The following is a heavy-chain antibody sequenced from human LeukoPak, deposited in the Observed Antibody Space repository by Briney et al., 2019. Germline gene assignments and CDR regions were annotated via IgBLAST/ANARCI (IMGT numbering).Heavy chain of an antibody. V-gene: IGHV4-4*07. CDR1: GGSISSYY. CDR2: VYTSGGT. Sequence: SETLSLTCTVSGGSISSYYWSWIRQPAGKGLEWIGRVYTSGGTNYNPSLKSRVTMSVDTSKNQFSLKLSSVTAADTAVYYCASESSGYSPDAFDIWGQGTMVTVSS. J-gene: IGHJ3*02. D-gene: IGHD3-22*01. CDR3: ASESSGYSPDAFDI.